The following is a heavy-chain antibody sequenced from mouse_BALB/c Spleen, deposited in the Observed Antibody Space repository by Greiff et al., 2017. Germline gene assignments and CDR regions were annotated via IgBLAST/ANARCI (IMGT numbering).Heavy chain of an antibody. CDR2: ISSGSSTI. Sequence: EVQLVESGGGLVQPGGSRKLSCAASGFTFSSFGMHWVRQAPEKGLEWVAYISSGSSTIYYADTVKGRFTISRDNPKNTLFLQMTSLRSEDTAMYYCARRLRGYAMDYWGQGTSVTVSS. D-gene: IGHD1-1*01. J-gene: IGHJ4*01. CDR3: ARRLRGYAMDY. V-gene: IGHV5-17*02. CDR1: GFTFSSFG.